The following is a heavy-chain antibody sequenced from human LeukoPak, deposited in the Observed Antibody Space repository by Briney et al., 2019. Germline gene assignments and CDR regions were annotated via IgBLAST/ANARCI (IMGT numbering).Heavy chain of an antibody. Sequence: SETLSLTCTVSGDSISSGSYYWSWIRQPAGKGLEWIGRIYGRGGSNYNPSLKSRVTISVDTSKNQFSLKLSSVTAADTAVYYCAGDPSYYYGSGSYYNSWFDPWGQGTLVTVSS. V-gene: IGHV4-61*02. CDR1: GDSISSGSYY. CDR2: IYGRGGS. J-gene: IGHJ5*02. CDR3: AGDPSYYYGSGSYYNSWFDP. D-gene: IGHD3-10*01.